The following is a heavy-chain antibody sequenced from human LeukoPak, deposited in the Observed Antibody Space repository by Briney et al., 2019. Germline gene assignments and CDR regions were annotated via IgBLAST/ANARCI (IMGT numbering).Heavy chain of an antibody. J-gene: IGHJ4*02. CDR3: ARDRSGSYFRSIFGY. D-gene: IGHD1-26*01. CDR2: ILYDGSNK. Sequence: AGGSLRLSCAASEFTFSSYGMHWVRQAPGKGLEWVAFILYDGSNKYYADSVKGRFTISRDNSKNTLYLQMNSLRAEDTAVYYCARDRSGSYFRSIFGYWGQGTLVTVSS. CDR1: EFTFSSYG. V-gene: IGHV3-30*02.